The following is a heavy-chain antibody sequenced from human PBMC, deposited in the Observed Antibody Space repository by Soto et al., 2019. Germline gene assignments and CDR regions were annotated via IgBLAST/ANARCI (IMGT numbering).Heavy chain of an antibody. CDR3: TNQGNGATTALYDSFID. Sequence: RGSLRLSCAASSFTFSNFAITWVRQTPGKGLEWVSSISGCGGYKYYADSVKDRFTVSRDNSKNTLSLQMSSLRGEHPATYFRTNQGNGATTALYDSFIDWGRGTMVTVSS. CDR2: ISGCGGYK. V-gene: IGHV3-23*01. D-gene: IGHD1-26*01. J-gene: IGHJ4*02. CDR1: SFTFSNFA.